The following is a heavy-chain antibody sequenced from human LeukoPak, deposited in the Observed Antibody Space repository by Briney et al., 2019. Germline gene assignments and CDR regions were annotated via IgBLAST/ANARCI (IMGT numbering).Heavy chain of an antibody. CDR1: GGSISSYY. Sequence: PSETLSLTCTVSGGSISSYYWSWIRQPAGKGLEWIGRIYTSGSTNYNPSLKSRVTMSVDTSKNQFSLKLSSVNAADTAVYYCARAPYSSSWWDTFDYWGQGTLVTVSS. CDR3: ARAPYSSSWWDTFDY. J-gene: IGHJ4*02. CDR2: IYTSGST. D-gene: IGHD6-13*01. V-gene: IGHV4-4*07.